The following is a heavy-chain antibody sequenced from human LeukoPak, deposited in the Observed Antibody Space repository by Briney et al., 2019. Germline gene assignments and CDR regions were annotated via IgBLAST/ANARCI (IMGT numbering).Heavy chain of an antibody. D-gene: IGHD3-10*01. J-gene: IGHJ3*02. CDR1: GGSISSYY. Sequence: PETLSLTCTVSGGSISSYYWSWIRQPPGKGLEWIGYIYYSGSTNYNPSLKSRVTISVDTSKNQFSLKLSSVTAADTAVYYCARDRTVRGVMSRALAFDIWGQGTMVTVSS. CDR2: IYYSGST. CDR3: ARDRTVRGVMSRALAFDI. V-gene: IGHV4-59*01.